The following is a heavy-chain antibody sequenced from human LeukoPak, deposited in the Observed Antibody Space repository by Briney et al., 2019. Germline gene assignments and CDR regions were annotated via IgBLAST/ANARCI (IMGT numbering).Heavy chain of an antibody. CDR2: IWFDGSNK. CDR1: GFTFSSYG. J-gene: IGHJ4*02. V-gene: IGHV3-33*01. CDR3: ARFERITIFGVVTAPDY. D-gene: IGHD3-3*01. Sequence: GGSLILSCAASGFTFSSYGMQWVRQAPGKRLQWVAVIWFDGSNKYYADSVKGRFSISRDNSKNTVYLQMNSLRDEDTAVYYCARFERITIFGVVTAPDYWGQGTLVTVSS.